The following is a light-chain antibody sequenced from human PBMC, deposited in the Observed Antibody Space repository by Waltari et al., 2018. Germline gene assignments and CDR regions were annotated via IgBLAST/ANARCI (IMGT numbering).Light chain of an antibody. Sequence: QSALTQPASVSGSPGQSITISCTGTSSDVGGYNYVSWYQQHPGKAPKLMIYDVSKRPSGVSNRFSGSKSGNTASLTISGLQAEDEADYYCSSYTDSGTFVVIGGGTKLTV. J-gene: IGLJ2*01. CDR2: DVS. V-gene: IGLV2-14*01. CDR1: SSDVGGYNY. CDR3: SSYTDSGTFVV.